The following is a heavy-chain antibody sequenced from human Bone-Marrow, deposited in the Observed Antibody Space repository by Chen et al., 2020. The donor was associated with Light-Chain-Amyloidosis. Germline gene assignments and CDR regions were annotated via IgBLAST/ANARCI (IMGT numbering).Heavy chain of an antibody. J-gene: IGHJ3*02. CDR1: GGSFSGYY. D-gene: IGHD3-22*01. V-gene: IGHV4-34*01. CDR3: ARVSSGYYDSSGRDAFDI. CDR2: INHSGST. Sequence: QVQLQQWGAGLLKPSETLSLTCAVYGGSFSGYYWSWIRQPPGKGLEWIGEINHSGSTNYNPSLKSRVTISVDTSKNQFSLKLSSVTAADTAVYYCARVSSGYYDSSGRDAFDIWGQGTMVTVSS.